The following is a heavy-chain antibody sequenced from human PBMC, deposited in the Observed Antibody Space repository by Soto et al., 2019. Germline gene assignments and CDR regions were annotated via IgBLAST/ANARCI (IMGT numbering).Heavy chain of an antibody. CDR3: GRVVIKMAIQSMDA. J-gene: IGHJ5*02. V-gene: IGHV4-34*01. Sequence: SETLSLTCVVYGGSLSGYYWTWIRQPPGKGLEWIGEVNPGGITNYSPSVKSRLKISLDTSKKEVSLEMTSVTAAATAVYYCGRVVIKMAIQSMDAWGPGTLVTVSS. CDR2: VNPGGIT. CDR1: GGSLSGYY.